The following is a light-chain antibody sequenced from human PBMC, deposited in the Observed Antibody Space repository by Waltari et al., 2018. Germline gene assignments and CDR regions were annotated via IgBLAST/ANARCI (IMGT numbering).Light chain of an antibody. J-gene: IGLJ2*01. CDR2: DKN. CDR1: SLRSYY. CDR3: HSRDASGVAGS. V-gene: IGLV3-19*01. Sequence: SSELTQAPAVSVAMGQPVRLTCQGDSLRSYYASWYQQRPGQAPILVIYDKNNRPSGVPDRFSGSSSHNTGSLTITGAQAEDEASYYCHSRDASGVAGSFGGGTKLTVL.